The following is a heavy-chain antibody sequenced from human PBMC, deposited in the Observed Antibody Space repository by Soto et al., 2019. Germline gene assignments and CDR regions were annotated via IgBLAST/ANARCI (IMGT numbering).Heavy chain of an antibody. CDR2: ISAYNGNT. D-gene: IGHD2-21*02. Sequence: ASVKVSCKTSGYTFTSYGISWVRQAPGQGLEWMGWISAYNGNTKYAHKLQGRVTMTADTSTSTAYMELCSLRSDDTVFYYCARDFGSDLSAPGAVFDYWGQGTQVTVSS. V-gene: IGHV1-18*01. CDR3: ARDFGSDLSAPGAVFDY. CDR1: GYTFTSYG. J-gene: IGHJ4*02.